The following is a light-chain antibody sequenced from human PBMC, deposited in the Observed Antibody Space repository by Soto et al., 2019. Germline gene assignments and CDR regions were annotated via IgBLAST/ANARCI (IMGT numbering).Light chain of an antibody. CDR1: QSSGSNF. CDR2: ASS. Sequence: DIVLTQSPGTLSLSPGERATLSFKTSQSSGSNFLAWYQHKPGQAPRLLIYASSNRATGIPDRFTGSASGTDFTLTINRLEPEDFAVYYCQLYGISPHFGQGTRLEIK. V-gene: IGKV3-20*01. J-gene: IGKJ5*01. CDR3: QLYGISPH.